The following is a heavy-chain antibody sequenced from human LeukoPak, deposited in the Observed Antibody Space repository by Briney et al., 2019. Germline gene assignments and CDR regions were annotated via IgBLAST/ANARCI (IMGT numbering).Heavy chain of an antibody. Sequence: PGGSLRLSCAASGFTFRSYEMNWVRQAPGKGLEWVSYISSSGTTIFYADSVKGRFTISRDNAKNSLYLQMNSLRAEDTAIYYCARHGSYIAVAGTAEGPLVYWGQGTLVTVSS. CDR1: GFTFRSYE. CDR2: ISSSGTTI. J-gene: IGHJ4*02. CDR3: ARHGSYIAVAGTAEGPLVY. D-gene: IGHD6-19*01. V-gene: IGHV3-48*03.